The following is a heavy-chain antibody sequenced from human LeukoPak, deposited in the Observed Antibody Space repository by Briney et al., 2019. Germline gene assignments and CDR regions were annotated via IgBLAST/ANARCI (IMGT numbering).Heavy chain of an antibody. CDR1: GYTFTTYN. V-gene: IGHV1-18*04. D-gene: IGHD3-10*01. CDR3: ARDRRYYYGSGSPASPLADY. CDR2: ISAYNGNT. Sequence: ASVKVSCKASGYTFTTYNMHWVRQAPGQGLEWMGWISAYNGNTNYAQKLQGRVTMTTDTSTSTAYMELRSLRSDDTAVYYCARDRRYYYGSGSPASPLADYWGQGTLVTVSS. J-gene: IGHJ4*02.